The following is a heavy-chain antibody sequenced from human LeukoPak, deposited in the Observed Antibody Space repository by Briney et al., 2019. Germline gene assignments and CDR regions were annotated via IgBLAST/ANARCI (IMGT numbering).Heavy chain of an antibody. Sequence: SETLSLTCTVSGGSINSYYWSWIRQPPGKGLEWIGYLYYSGSTNYKPSLKSRVTISVDTSKNQFSLKLSSVTAADTAVYYCARAQQLVRGWFDPWGQGTLVTVSS. CDR2: LYYSGST. J-gene: IGHJ5*02. CDR3: ARAQQLVRGWFDP. D-gene: IGHD6-13*01. V-gene: IGHV4-59*12. CDR1: GGSINSYY.